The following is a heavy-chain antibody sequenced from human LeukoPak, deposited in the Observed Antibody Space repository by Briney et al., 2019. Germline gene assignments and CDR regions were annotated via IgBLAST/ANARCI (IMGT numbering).Heavy chain of an antibody. CDR3: AREVYDFWSGTSTNYCYMDV. Sequence: KPSETLSLTCTVSGGSISSHYWSWIRQPPGKGLEWIGYIYYSGSTKYNPSIKSRVTISVDTSKNQFSLKLSSVTAADTAVYYCAREVYDFWSGTSTNYCYMDVWGKGTTVTVSS. J-gene: IGHJ6*03. D-gene: IGHD3-3*01. CDR1: GGSISSHY. CDR2: IYYSGST. V-gene: IGHV4-59*11.